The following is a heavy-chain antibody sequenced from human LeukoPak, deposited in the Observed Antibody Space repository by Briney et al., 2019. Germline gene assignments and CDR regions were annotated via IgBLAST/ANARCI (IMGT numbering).Heavy chain of an antibody. CDR2: IYYTGST. J-gene: IGHJ5*02. Sequence: PSETLSLTCTVSGGSISSYYWNWIRQPPGKGLEWIGYIYYTGSTNYNPSLKSRVTISVDTSKNQFYLKLSSVTAADTAVYYCARGRGYSYYNWFDPWGQGTLVTVSS. D-gene: IGHD5-18*01. CDR1: GGSISSYY. V-gene: IGHV4-59*12. CDR3: ARGRGYSYYNWFDP.